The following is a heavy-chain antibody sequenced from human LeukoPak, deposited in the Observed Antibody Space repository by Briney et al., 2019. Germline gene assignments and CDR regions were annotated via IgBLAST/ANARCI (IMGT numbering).Heavy chain of an antibody. CDR2: IYYSGSI. CDR3: ARDLARETGSSWYGSGDY. V-gene: IGHV4-31*03. CDR1: GGSISSGGYY. Sequence: SETLSLTCTVSGGSISSGGYYWSWIRQHPGKGLEWIGYIYYSGSIYYNPSLKSRVAISVDTSMNQFSLKLSSVTAADTAVYYCARDLARETGSSWYGSGDYWGQGTLVTVSS. D-gene: IGHD6-13*01. J-gene: IGHJ4*02.